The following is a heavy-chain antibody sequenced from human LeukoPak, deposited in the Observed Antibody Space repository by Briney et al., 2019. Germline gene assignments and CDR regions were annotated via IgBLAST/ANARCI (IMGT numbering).Heavy chain of an antibody. CDR1: GFTFSIYE. D-gene: IGHD1-26*01. CDR3: ARDYEGATFD. V-gene: IGHV3-48*03. J-gene: IGHJ3*01. CDR2: ISSNGSTI. Sequence: PGGSLRLSCAASGFTFSIYEMNWVRQAPGKGLEWVSYISSNGSTIYYADSVKGRFTISRENAKNSLFLQMNSLRAEDTAVYYCARDYEGATFDWGQGTMVTVSS.